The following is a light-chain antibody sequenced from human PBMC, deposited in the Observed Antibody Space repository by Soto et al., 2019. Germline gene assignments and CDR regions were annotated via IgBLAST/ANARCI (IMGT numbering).Light chain of an antibody. CDR3: QQSYSTPFT. J-gene: IGKJ3*01. Sequence: DIQMTQSPSSLSAAVGDRVTITCRASETISSYLNWYQQNPGKAPKLLIFDASSLQSGVPSGFSGSGSGTDFTLTISSRQPEDLATYYCQQSYSTPFTFGPGTKVDIK. CDR1: ETISSY. V-gene: IGKV1-39*01. CDR2: DAS.